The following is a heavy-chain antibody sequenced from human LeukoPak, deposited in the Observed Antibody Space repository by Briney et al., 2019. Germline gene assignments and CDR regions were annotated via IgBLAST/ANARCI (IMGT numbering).Heavy chain of an antibody. D-gene: IGHD2-21*01. CDR2: IYYSGST. Sequence: PSETLSLTCTVSGGSISSYYWSWIRQPPGKGLEWIGYIYYSGSTNYSPSLKSRVTISVDTSKNQFSLKLSSVTAADTAVYYCARSGGDWTSPEAQYYMDVWGKGTTVTVSS. CDR1: GGSISSYY. J-gene: IGHJ6*03. V-gene: IGHV4-59*01. CDR3: ARSGGDWTSPEAQYYMDV.